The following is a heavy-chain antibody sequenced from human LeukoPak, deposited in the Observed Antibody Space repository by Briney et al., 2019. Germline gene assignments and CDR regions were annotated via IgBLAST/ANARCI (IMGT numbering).Heavy chain of an antibody. D-gene: IGHD6-19*01. J-gene: IGHJ5*02. CDR3: ARDSGSGGP. CDR1: GFTFSNYW. Sequence: GGSLRLSCAVSGFTFSNYWMSWVRQAPGKGLEWVVHIKPDGSEKNYVDSVKGRFTLFRDDAKNSVYLQMNSLRVEDTAVYYCARDSGSGGPWGQGTPVTVSS. CDR2: IKPDGSEK. V-gene: IGHV3-7*01.